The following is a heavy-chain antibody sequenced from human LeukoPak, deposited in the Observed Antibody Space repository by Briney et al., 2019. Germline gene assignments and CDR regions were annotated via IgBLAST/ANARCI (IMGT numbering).Heavy chain of an antibody. D-gene: IGHD6-13*01. Sequence: PGGSLRLSCAASGFAFSNYGMNWVRQAPGKGLEWVSSISRNSRYIYYADSMRGRFTISRDNAKNSLYLQMNSLKPEDTAVYYCARVAEAAAFDSWGQGTLVTVSS. CDR3: ARVAEAAAFDS. CDR2: ISRNSRYI. CDR1: GFAFSNYG. V-gene: IGHV3-21*06. J-gene: IGHJ4*02.